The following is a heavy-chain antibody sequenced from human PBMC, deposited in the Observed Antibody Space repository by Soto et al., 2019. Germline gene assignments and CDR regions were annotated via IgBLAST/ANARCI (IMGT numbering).Heavy chain of an antibody. CDR1: GFTFSSYA. CDR3: ARKVDTAMVHYFDY. V-gene: IGHV3-30-3*01. Sequence: GGSLRLSCAASGFTFSSYAMHWVRQAPGKGLEWVAVISYDGSNKYYADSVKGRFTISRDNSKNTLYLQMNSLRAEDTAVYYCARKVDTAMVHYFDYWGQGTLVTVSS. CDR2: ISYDGSNK. D-gene: IGHD5-18*01. J-gene: IGHJ4*02.